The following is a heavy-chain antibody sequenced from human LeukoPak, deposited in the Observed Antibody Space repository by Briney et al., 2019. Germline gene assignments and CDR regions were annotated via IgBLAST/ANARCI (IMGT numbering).Heavy chain of an antibody. Sequence: GRSLRLSCGASGFILKKYAIHWARRAPRDWLEWGAVISDDGHRVHYIVYAKGRFTISRDHSNITLYLQMGSLKPEDTAIYHCTKAGGTPWHRGPFDFWGQGTVVTVSS. CDR2: ISDDGHRV. J-gene: IGHJ3*01. V-gene: IGHV3-30*04. D-gene: IGHD3-16*01. CDR3: TKAGGTPWHRGPFDF. CDR1: GFILKKYA.